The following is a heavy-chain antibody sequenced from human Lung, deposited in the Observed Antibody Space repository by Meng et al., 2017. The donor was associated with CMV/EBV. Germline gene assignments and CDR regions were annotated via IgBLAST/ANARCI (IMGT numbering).Heavy chain of an antibody. J-gene: IGHJ6*02. CDR2: ITWNSGRI. CDR1: GFTFDDYA. CDR3: AKGLSGLNYYNGMDV. V-gene: IGHV3-9*01. Sequence: GGSXRLXXAASGFTFDDYAMHWVRQVPGKGLEWVAGITWNSGRIGYADSVKGRFTISRDNAKNSLYLQMNSLRAEDTAFYYCAKGLSGLNYYNGMDVWGRGXTVTVSS. D-gene: IGHD1-26*01.